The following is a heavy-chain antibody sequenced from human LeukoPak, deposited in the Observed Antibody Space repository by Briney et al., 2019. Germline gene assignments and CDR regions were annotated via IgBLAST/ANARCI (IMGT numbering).Heavy chain of an antibody. V-gene: IGHV4-39*01. CDR2: ISYSGST. CDR1: GGSISSSSYY. Sequence: SETLSLTCTVSGGSISSSSYYWGWIRQPPGKGLEWIGSISYSGSTYYNPSLKSRVAMSVDTSKNQFSLRLSSVTAADTAVYYCARHALEYSSPLFMWGQGTLVTVSS. D-gene: IGHD6-13*01. J-gene: IGHJ4*02. CDR3: ARHALEYSSPLFM.